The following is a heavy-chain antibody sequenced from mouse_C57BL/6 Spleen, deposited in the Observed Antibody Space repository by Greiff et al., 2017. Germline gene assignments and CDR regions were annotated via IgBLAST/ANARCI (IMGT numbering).Heavy chain of an antibody. CDR1: GYTFTSYW. CDR2: IDPSDSET. J-gene: IGHJ2*01. CDR3: AREGYYGSPLDY. D-gene: IGHD1-1*01. Sequence: QVQLQQPGAELVRPGSSVKLSCKASGYTFTSYWMHWVKQRPIQGLEWIGNIDPSDSETHYNQKFKDKATLTVDKSSSTAYMQRSSLTSEDSAVYYCAREGYYGSPLDYWGQGTTLTVSS. V-gene: IGHV1-52*01.